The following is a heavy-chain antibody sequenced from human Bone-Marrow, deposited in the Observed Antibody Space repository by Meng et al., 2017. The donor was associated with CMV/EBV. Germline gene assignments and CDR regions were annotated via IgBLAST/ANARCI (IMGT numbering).Heavy chain of an antibody. J-gene: IGHJ4*02. CDR2: VSADNGDT. V-gene: IGHV1-18*01. CDR1: GYIFGEYD. CDR3: ARGGGESKFDF. D-gene: IGHD3-10*01. Sequence: ASVKVSCKTSGYIFGEYDINWVRQAPGQGLEWMGCVSADNGDTKYAQKVEDRVRLTRDTYTKTAYMELRNLRSDDTAIYYCARGGGESKFDFWGQGTLVTVSS.